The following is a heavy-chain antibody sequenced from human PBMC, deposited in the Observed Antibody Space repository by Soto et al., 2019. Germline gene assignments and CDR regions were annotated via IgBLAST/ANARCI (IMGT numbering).Heavy chain of an antibody. CDR2: IIPIFGTA. D-gene: IGHD5-12*01. Sequence: GASVTVSCKASGGTFSSYAISWVRQAPGQGLEWMGGIIPIFGTANYAQKFQGRVTITADESTSTAYMELSSLRSEDTAVYYCARDARDGYIYFDYWGQGTLVTVSS. CDR1: GGTFSSYA. CDR3: ARDARDGYIYFDY. J-gene: IGHJ4*02. V-gene: IGHV1-69*13.